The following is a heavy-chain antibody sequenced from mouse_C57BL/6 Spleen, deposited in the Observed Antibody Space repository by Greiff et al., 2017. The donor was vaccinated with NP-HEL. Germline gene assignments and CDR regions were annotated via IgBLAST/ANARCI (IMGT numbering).Heavy chain of an antibody. Sequence: EVKLVESGGGLVRPGGSLSLSCAASGFTFTDYYMSWVRQPPGKALEWLGFIRNKANGYTTEYSASVKGRFTISRDNSQSILYLQMNALRAEDSATYYCARSLITTRVFDYWGQGTTLTVSS. D-gene: IGHD2-4*01. CDR1: GFTFTDYY. CDR3: ARSLITTRVFDY. CDR2: IRNKANGYTT. J-gene: IGHJ2*01. V-gene: IGHV7-3*01.